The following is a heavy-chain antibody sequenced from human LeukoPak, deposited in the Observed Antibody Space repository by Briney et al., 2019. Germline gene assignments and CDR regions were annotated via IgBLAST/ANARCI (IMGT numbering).Heavy chain of an antibody. CDR3: ARDSIAVAGAFDI. Sequence: SVKVSCKASGGTFSSYAISWVRQAPGQGLEWMGGIIPIFGAPNYAQKFQGRVTITADESTSTAYMELSRLRSDDTAVYYCARDSIAVAGAFDIWGQGTMVTVSS. V-gene: IGHV1-69*13. CDR1: GGTFSSYA. J-gene: IGHJ3*02. CDR2: IIPIFGAP. D-gene: IGHD6-19*01.